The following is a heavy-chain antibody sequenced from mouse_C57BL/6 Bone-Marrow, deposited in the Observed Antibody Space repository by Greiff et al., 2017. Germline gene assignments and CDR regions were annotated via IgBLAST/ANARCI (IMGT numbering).Heavy chain of an antibody. J-gene: IGHJ3*01. Sequence: EVHLVESGGGLVQPGESLKLSCESNEYEFPSHDMSWVRKTPEKRLELVAAINSDGGSTYYPDTMGRRFIISRDNTKKTLYLQMSSLRSEDTALYYCARQEGDSSGYWFAYWGQGTLVTVSA. D-gene: IGHD3-2*02. CDR2: INSDGGST. CDR3: ARQEGDSSGYWFAY. CDR1: EYEFPSHD. V-gene: IGHV5-2*01.